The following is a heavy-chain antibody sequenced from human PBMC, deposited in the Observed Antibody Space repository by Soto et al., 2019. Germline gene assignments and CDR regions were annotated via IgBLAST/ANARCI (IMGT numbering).Heavy chain of an antibody. Sequence: QVQLQESGPGLVKPSQTLSLTCTVSGGSISSGGYYWRWIRQHPGKGLEWIGYIYYSGSTYYNPCLKSRVTISSDTSKNQFSLKLSSVTAADTAVYYCARSYGGGAFDIWGQGTMVTVSS. J-gene: IGHJ3*02. V-gene: IGHV4-31*03. CDR1: GGSISSGGYY. CDR2: IYYSGST. D-gene: IGHD5-18*01. CDR3: ARSYGGGAFDI.